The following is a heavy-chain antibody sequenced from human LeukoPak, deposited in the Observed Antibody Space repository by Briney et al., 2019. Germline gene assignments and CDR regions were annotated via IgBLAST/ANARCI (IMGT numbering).Heavy chain of an antibody. D-gene: IGHD2-15*01. Sequence: GASVKVSCKASGYTFTSHYMHWVRQAPGQGLEWMGIINPSGGRISYAQKFQGRVTMTRDTSTSTVYMELSSLKSEDTAVYYCARDPGYCTGGSCYTANWFDPWGQGTLVTVSS. CDR1: GYTFTSHY. J-gene: IGHJ5*02. CDR2: INPSGGRI. CDR3: ARDPGYCTGGSCYTANWFDP. V-gene: IGHV1-46*01.